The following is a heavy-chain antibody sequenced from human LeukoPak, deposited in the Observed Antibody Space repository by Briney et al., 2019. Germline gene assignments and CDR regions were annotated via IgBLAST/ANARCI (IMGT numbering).Heavy chain of an antibody. CDR1: GGTFSSYA. CDR2: IIPIFGTA. CDR3: ARERGCSSTSCYTGYYYYYYMDV. Sequence: ASVKVSCKASGGTFSSYAISWVRQAPGQGLEWMGGIIPIFGTANYAQKFQGRVTITTDESTSTAYMELSSLRSEDTAVYYCARERGCSSTSCYTGYYYYYYMDVWGKGTTVTVSS. D-gene: IGHD2-2*02. V-gene: IGHV1-69*05. J-gene: IGHJ6*03.